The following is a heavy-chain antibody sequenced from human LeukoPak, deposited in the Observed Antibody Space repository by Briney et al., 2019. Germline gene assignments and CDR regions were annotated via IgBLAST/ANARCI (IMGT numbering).Heavy chain of an antibody. J-gene: IGHJ4*02. CDR1: GFTFSSYD. Sequence: GSLRLSCAASGFTFSSYDMHWVRQATGKGLAWVSAIGTAGDTYYPGSVKGRFTISRENAKNSLYLQMNSLRAGDTAVYYCARGVKTYYYDSSGYYYDYWGQGTLVTVSS. D-gene: IGHD3-22*01. V-gene: IGHV3-13*01. CDR3: ARGVKTYYYDSSGYYYDY. CDR2: IGTAGDT.